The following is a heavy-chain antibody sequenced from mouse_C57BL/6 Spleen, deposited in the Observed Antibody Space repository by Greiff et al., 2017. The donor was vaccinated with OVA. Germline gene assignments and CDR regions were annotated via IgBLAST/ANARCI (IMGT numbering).Heavy chain of an antibody. CDR2: IDPSDSYT. Sequence: QVQLQQPGAELVKPGASVKLSCKASGYTFTSYWMQWVKQRPGQGLEWIGEIDPSDSYTNYNQKFKGKATLTVDTSSSTAYMQLSSLTSEDSAVYYCARGVYYGIPYAMDYWGQGTSVTVSS. V-gene: IGHV1-50*01. D-gene: IGHD2-1*01. J-gene: IGHJ4*01. CDR3: ARGVYYGIPYAMDY. CDR1: GYTFTSYW.